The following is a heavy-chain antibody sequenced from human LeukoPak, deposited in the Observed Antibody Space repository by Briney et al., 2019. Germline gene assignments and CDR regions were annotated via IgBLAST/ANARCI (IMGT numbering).Heavy chain of an antibody. D-gene: IGHD4-17*01. CDR2: IYTSGST. J-gene: IGHJ4*02. V-gene: IGHV4-4*07. CDR3: ARIPDYGDYVFDY. Sequence: SETLSLTCTVSGSSISSYYCSWIRQPAGKGLEWIGRIYTSGSTNYNPSLKSRVTMLVDTSKNQFSLKLSSVTAADTAVYYCARIPDYGDYVFDYWGQGTLVTVSS. CDR1: GSSISSYY.